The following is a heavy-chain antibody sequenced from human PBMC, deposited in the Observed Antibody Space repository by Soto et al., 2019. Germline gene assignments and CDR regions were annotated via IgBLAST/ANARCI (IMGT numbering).Heavy chain of an antibody. D-gene: IGHD6-13*01. CDR2: ISAYNGNT. CDR3: ARTIAAAGSGYYYYYYMDV. V-gene: IGHV1-18*01. CDR1: GYTFTSYG. J-gene: IGHJ6*03. Sequence: ASVKVSCKASGYTFTSYGISWVRQAPGQGLEWMGWISAYNGNTNYAQKLQGRVTMTTDTSTSTAYMELRSPRSDDTAVYYCARTIAAAGSGYYYYYYMDVWGKGTTVTVSS.